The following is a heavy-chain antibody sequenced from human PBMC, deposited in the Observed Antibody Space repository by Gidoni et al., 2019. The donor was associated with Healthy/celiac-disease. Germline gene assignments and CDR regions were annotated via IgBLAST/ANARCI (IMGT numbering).Heavy chain of an antibody. J-gene: IGHJ3*02. D-gene: IGHD4-4*01. CDR3: ASSITVTPVTEYAFDI. CDR2: ISSSGSTI. V-gene: IGHV3-11*01. Sequence: QVQLVESGGGLVKPGGSLRLSFASSGFTFSYYYMSWIRQAPGKGPEWVSYISSSGSTIYYADSVKGRFTISRNNAKNTLSLQMNSLRAEDTAVYYCASSITVTPVTEYAFDIWGQGTMVTVSS. CDR1: GFTFSYYY.